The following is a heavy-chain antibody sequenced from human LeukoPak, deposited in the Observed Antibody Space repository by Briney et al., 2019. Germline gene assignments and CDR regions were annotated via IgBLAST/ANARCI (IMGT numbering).Heavy chain of an antibody. CDR2: IYYSGST. Sequence: SETLSLTCTVSGGSISSSSYYWGWIRQPPGKGLEWIGSIYYSGSTYYNPSLKSRVTISVDTSKNQFSLKLSSVTAADTAVYYCARTFYHAFWSAYYFDSWGQGTLVTVSS. J-gene: IGHJ4*02. V-gene: IGHV4-39*07. CDR1: GGSISSSSYY. CDR3: ARTFYHAFWSAYYFDS. D-gene: IGHD3-3*01.